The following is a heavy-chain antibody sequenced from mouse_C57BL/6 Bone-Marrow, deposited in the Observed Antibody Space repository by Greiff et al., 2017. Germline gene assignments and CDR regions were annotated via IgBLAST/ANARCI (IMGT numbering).Heavy chain of an antibody. D-gene: IGHD1-1*01. CDR2: IYPGSGST. CDR3: ARDYYGSSYLYYFDY. Sequence: QVQLQQPGAELVKPGASVKMSCKASGYTFTSYWITWVKQRPGQGLAWIGDIYPGSGSTNYNEKFKSKATLTVDTSSSTAYMPLSSLTSEDSAVYYCARDYYGSSYLYYFDYWGQGTTLTVSS. J-gene: IGHJ2*01. CDR1: GYTFTSYW. V-gene: IGHV1-55*01.